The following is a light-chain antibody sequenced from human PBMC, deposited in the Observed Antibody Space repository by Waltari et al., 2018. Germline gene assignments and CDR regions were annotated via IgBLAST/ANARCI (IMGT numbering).Light chain of an antibody. CDR1: SSNIGSNT. V-gene: IGLV1-44*01. J-gene: IGLJ3*02. Sequence: QSVLTQLPSASGTPGQRVTISCSGSSSNIGSNTVNWYQQLPGTAPKLLIYSNNPRPSGVPDRFSGSQSGASGSLAISGLQSEDEADYYCAAWDDSLNGPVFGGGTKLTVL. CDR3: AAWDDSLNGPV. CDR2: SNN.